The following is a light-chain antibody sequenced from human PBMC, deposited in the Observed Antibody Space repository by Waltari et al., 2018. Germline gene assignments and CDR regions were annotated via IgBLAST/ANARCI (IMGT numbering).Light chain of an antibody. CDR1: TLPNNH. Sequence: SYELTQSPSVSVSPGQTARLPCSGDTLPNNHVHLYQQKSGQAPVLAIDDDYKRPSGIPERFSGSTSGTVATLTISGAQAEDEGDYYCYSTDSSGNYWVFGGGTKLTVL. CDR3: YSTDSSGNYWV. J-gene: IGLJ2*01. CDR2: DDY. V-gene: IGLV3-10*01.